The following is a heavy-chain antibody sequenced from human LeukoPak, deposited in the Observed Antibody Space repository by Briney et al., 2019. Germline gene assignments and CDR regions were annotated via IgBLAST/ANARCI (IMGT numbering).Heavy chain of an antibody. J-gene: IGHJ4*02. D-gene: IGHD3-22*01. CDR3: ATQSYYYDSSGYIPFSY. Sequence: GESLKISCKGSGYSFTSYWIGWVRQMPGKGLEWMGIIYPGDSDTRYSPSFQGQVTISADRSISTAYLQWSSLKASDTAMYYCATQSYYYDSSGYIPFSYWGRGTLVTVSS. CDR2: IYPGDSDT. CDR1: GYSFTSYW. V-gene: IGHV5-51*01.